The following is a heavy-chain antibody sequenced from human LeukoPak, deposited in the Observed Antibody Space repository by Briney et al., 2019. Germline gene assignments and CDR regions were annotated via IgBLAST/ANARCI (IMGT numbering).Heavy chain of an antibody. CDR3: ARPSYGSGSYGGSFDY. CDR2: IYPGDSDT. J-gene: IGHJ4*02. Sequence: GESLKISCKGSGYSFTSYWISWVRQMPGKGLEWMGIIYPGDSDTRYSPSFQGQVTISADKSISTAYLQWSSLKASDTAMYYCARPSYGSGSYGGSFDYWGQGTLVTVSS. CDR1: GYSFTSYW. D-gene: IGHD3-10*01. V-gene: IGHV5-51*01.